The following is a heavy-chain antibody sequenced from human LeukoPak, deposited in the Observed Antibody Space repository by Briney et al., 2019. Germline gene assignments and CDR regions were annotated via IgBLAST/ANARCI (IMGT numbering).Heavy chain of an antibody. CDR3: ARDQVNDYGDDTEFDY. Sequence: PGGSLRLSCAASGFTFSNAWMSWVRQAPGKGLEWVSSISSSSSYIYYADSVKGRFTISRDNAKNSLYLQMNSLRAEDTAVYYCARDQVNDYGDDTEFDYWGQGTLVTVS. D-gene: IGHD4-17*01. CDR1: GFTFSNAW. CDR2: ISSSSSYI. J-gene: IGHJ4*02. V-gene: IGHV3-21*01.